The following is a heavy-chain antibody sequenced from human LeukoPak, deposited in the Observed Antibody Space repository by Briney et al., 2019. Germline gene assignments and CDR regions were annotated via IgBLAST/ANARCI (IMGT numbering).Heavy chain of an antibody. CDR2: ISGSGSTI. CDR1: EFSFSSYA. CDR3: ARGLPATLLDY. D-gene: IGHD2-2*01. V-gene: IGHV3-23*01. Sequence: GSLRLSCAASEFSFSSYAMSWVRQAPGKGLEWVSAISGSGSTIYYADSVKGRFTISRDNAKNSLYLQMNSLRAEDTAIYYCARGLPATLLDYWGQGTLVTVSS. J-gene: IGHJ4*02.